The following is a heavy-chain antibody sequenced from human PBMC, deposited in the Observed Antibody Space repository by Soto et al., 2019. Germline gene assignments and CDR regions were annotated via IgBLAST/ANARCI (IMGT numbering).Heavy chain of an antibody. CDR3: AHTVPSGAYWETFNY. CDR1: GFSLSTSGVG. CDR2: IYRDDDK. Sequence: GSGPTLVNPTQTLTLTCTFSGFSLSTSGVGVGWIRQPPGKALEWLALIYRDDDKRYRPSLKSRVTITKDISKNQVVLTMTNMDPVDTATYYCAHTVPSGAYWETFNYWGQGTLVTVSS. V-gene: IGHV2-5*02. J-gene: IGHJ4*02. D-gene: IGHD1-26*01.